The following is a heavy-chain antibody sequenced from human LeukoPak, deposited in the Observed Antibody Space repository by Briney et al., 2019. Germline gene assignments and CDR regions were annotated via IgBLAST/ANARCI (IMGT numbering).Heavy chain of an antibody. Sequence: GGSLRLSCTPSGFTFSSHAMSWVRQAPGKGLEWVSGISGNGAGTYYGDSVKGRFTISRDNSKNTLYLQMNSLRAEDTAVYYCAKNPRNFGAYYFDYWGQGTLVTVSS. D-gene: IGHD4/OR15-4a*01. J-gene: IGHJ4*02. CDR3: AKNPRNFGAYYFDY. V-gene: IGHV3-23*01. CDR2: ISGNGAGT. CDR1: GFTFSSHA.